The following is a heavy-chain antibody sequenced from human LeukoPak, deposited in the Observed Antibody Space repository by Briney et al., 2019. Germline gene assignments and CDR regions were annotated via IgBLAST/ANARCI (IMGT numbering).Heavy chain of an antibody. CDR1: GYTLRSYL. Sequence: GGSLRLSCAVSGYTLRSYLISWGRQAPGKGLEWVSAIGGSGGSTYYADSVKGRFTISGDNSKNTLYLQMNSLRAEYTDVHYCAKVQAVAGTLYWGQGTLVTVSS. D-gene: IGHD6-19*01. J-gene: IGHJ4*02. V-gene: IGHV3-23*01. CDR3: AKVQAVAGTLY. CDR2: IGGSGGST.